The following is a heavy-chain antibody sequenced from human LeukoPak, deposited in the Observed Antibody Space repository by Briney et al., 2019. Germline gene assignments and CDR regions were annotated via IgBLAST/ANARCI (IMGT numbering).Heavy chain of an antibody. D-gene: IGHD3-3*01. J-gene: IGHJ4*02. V-gene: IGHV4-30-2*01. CDR2: IYHSGST. Sequence: SQTLSLTCAVSGGSISSGGYSWSWIRQPPGKGLEWIGYIYHSGSTYYNPSLKSRVTISVDRSKNQFSLKLSSVTAADTAVYYCARGREAIFGVVRNFYYFDYWGQGTLVTVSS. CDR3: ARGREAIFGVVRNFYYFDY. CDR1: GGSISSGGYS.